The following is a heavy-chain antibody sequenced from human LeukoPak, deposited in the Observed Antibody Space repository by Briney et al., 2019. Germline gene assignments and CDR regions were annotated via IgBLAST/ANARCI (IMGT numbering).Heavy chain of an antibody. J-gene: IGHJ4*02. Sequence: PGGSLRLSCSVSGFTFSTYVMHWVRQAPGKGLEYVSAISSNGDNTYYADSVKGRFAISRDISKNTLYLQMSSLRADDTAVYYCVRGTSYWGQGTLVTVSS. CDR2: ISSNGDNT. CDR3: VRGTSY. CDR1: GFTFSTYV. V-gene: IGHV3-64D*06.